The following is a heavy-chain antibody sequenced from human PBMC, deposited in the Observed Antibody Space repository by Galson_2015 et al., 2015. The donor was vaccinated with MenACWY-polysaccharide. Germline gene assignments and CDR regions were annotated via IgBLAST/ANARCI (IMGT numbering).Heavy chain of an antibody. J-gene: IGHJ6*02. CDR2: ISYDGSNK. CDR1: GFTFSTYA. V-gene: IGHV3-30*04. D-gene: IGHD2-2*01. CDR3: AREYCSRPTFFGRDG. Sequence: SLRLSCAASGFTFSTYAMHWVRQAPGKGLEWVTVISYDGSNKYYADSVKGRFTISRDSSQNSFYLQMSSLRADDTAVYYCAREYCSRPTFFGRDGWGQGTPVTVTS.